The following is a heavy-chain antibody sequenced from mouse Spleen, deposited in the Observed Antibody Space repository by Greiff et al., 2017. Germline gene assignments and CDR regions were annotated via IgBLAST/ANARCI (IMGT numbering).Heavy chain of an antibody. V-gene: IGHV1-69*01. CDR2: IDPSDSYT. CDR3: ARGTGMGAMDY. J-gene: IGHJ4*01. Sequence: QVQLQQPGAELVMPGASVKLSCKASGYTFTSYWMHWVKQRPGQGLEWIGEIDPSDSYTNYNQKFKGKATLTVDKSSSTAYMQLSSLTSEDSAVYYCARGTGMGAMDYWGQGTSVTVSS. CDR1: GYTFTSYW. D-gene: IGHD4-1*01.